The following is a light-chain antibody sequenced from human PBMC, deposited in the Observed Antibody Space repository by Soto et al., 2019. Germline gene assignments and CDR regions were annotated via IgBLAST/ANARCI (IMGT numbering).Light chain of an antibody. J-gene: IGLJ2*01. V-gene: IGLV2-23*01. CDR2: EGS. Sequence: QSALTQPASVSGSPGQSITISCTGTSSDVGSYNLVSWYQQHPGKAPKLMIYEGSKRPSGVSNLLSGAKSGNTASLPISGLQAEDEADYYCCSYAGSSTSGVFGGGTKLTVL. CDR1: SSDVGSYNL. CDR3: CSYAGSSTSGV.